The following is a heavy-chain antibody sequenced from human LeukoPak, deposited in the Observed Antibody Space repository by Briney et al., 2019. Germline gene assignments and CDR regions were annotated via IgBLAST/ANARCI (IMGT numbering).Heavy chain of an antibody. D-gene: IGHD3-22*01. Sequence: ASVKVSCKASGYTFTSYYMHWVRQAPGQGLEWMGWISAYNGNTNYAQKLQGRVTMTTDTSTSTAYMELRSLRSDDTAVYYCARDPYDSSGGDRFDYWGQGTLVTVSS. CDR1: GYTFTSYY. CDR2: ISAYNGNT. CDR3: ARDPYDSSGGDRFDY. J-gene: IGHJ4*02. V-gene: IGHV1-18*04.